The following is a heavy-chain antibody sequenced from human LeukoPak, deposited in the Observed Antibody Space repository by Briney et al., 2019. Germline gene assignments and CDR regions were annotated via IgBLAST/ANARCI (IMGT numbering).Heavy chain of an antibody. D-gene: IGHD3-22*01. Sequence: GASVKVSCKASGYTFTNYGISWVRQAPGQGLEWMGRIIPILGIANYAQKFQGRVTITADKSTSTAYMELSSLRSEDTAVYYCAREFLGGDYYDSSGYSDYWGQGTLVTVSS. V-gene: IGHV1-69*04. CDR1: GYTFTNYG. J-gene: IGHJ4*02. CDR2: IIPILGIA. CDR3: AREFLGGDYYDSSGYSDY.